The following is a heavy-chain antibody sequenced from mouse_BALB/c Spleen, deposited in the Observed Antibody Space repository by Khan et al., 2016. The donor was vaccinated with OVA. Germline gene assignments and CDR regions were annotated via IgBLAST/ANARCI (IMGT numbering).Heavy chain of an antibody. V-gene: IGHV14-3*02. CDR3: APAETGDYFDY. Sequence: VRLQQSGAELVKPGASVKLSCTASGFNIKDTHMHWVKQRPEQGLEWIGRIDPANDNSKYDPRFQGKATITADTSSNTAYLHLSSLTSEDTAVYYCAPAETGDYFDYWGQGTTLTVSS. J-gene: IGHJ2*01. CDR2: IDPANDNS. CDR1: GFNIKDTH. D-gene: IGHD4-1*01.